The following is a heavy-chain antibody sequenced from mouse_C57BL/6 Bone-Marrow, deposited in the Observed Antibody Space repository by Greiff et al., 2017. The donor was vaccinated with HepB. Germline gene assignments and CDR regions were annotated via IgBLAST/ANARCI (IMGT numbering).Heavy chain of an antibody. CDR2: INPSNGGT. D-gene: IGHD1-1*01. Sequence: QVHVKQPGTELVKPGASVKLSCKASGYTFTSYWMHWVKQRPGQGLEWIGNINPSNGGTNYNEKFKSKATLTVDKSSSTAYMQLSSLTSEDSAVYYCARLGYYGSSYDAMDYWGQGTSVTVSS. V-gene: IGHV1-53*01. CDR3: ARLGYYGSSYDAMDY. CDR1: GYTFTSYW. J-gene: IGHJ4*01.